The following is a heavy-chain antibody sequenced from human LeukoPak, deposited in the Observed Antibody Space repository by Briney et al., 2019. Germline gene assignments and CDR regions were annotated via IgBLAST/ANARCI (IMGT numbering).Heavy chain of an antibody. CDR3: ARPYGSGSYYTYFDY. V-gene: IGHV3-72*01. CDR2: IRNKANSYTT. J-gene: IGHJ4*02. CDR1: GFSFSDHY. D-gene: IGHD3-10*01. Sequence: PGGSLRLFCAASGFSFSDHYMDWVRQAPGKGLEWVGRIRNKANSYTTKYAASVEGRFTISRDDSKNSLYLQMNSLKTEDTAVYYCARPYGSGSYYTYFDYWGQGTLVTVSS.